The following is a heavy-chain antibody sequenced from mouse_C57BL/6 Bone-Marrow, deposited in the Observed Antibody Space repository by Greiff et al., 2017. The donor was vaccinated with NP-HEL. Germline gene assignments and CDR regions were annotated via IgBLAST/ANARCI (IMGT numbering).Heavy chain of an antibody. J-gene: IGHJ4*01. V-gene: IGHV1-54*01. Sequence: VQLQQSGAELVRPGTSVKVSCKASGYAFTNYLIEWVKQRPGQGLEWIGVINPGSGGTNYNEKFKGKATLTADKSSSTAYMQLSSLTSEDSAVYFCASGEGDYGRAMDYWGQGTSVTVSS. D-gene: IGHD1-1*01. CDR1: GYAFTNYL. CDR3: ASGEGDYGRAMDY. CDR2: INPGSGGT.